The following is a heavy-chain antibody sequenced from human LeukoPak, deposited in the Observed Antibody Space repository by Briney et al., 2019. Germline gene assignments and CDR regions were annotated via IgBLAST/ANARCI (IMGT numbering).Heavy chain of an antibody. CDR1: GGSFSGYY. V-gene: IGHV4-34*01. J-gene: IGHJ6*02. Sequence: SETLSLTCAVYGGSFSGYYWSWIRQPPGKGLEWIREINHSGSTNYNPSLKSRVTISVDTSKNQFSLKLSSVTAAGTAVYYCARTRAPYYYYYYGMDVWGQGTTVTVSS. CDR2: INHSGST. CDR3: ARTRAPYYYYYYGMDV.